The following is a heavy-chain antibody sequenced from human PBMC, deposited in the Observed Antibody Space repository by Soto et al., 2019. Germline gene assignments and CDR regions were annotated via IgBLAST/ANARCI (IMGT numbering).Heavy chain of an antibody. CDR2: IIPMFGTT. V-gene: IGHV1-69*13. CDR1: GGNFSRSG. D-gene: IGHD6-13*01. Sequence: SVKVSCKASGGNFSRSGISWVRQAPGQGLEYMGGIIPMFGTTNYPHKFRGRVTFTADESTSTAYMELTSLRSEDTAVYFCARASGSSWYNWFDPWGQGTLVTVSS. CDR3: ARASGSSWYNWFDP. J-gene: IGHJ5*02.